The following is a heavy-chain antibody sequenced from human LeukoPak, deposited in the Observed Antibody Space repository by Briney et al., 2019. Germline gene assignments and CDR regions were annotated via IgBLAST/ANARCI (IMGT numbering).Heavy chain of an antibody. V-gene: IGHV4-39*07. CDR3: ARYLPPYSSSWYSYYFDY. D-gene: IGHD6-13*01. CDR2: IYYSGST. J-gene: IGHJ4*02. CDR1: GGSISSSSYY. Sequence: SETLSLTCTVSGGSISSSSYYWGWIRQPPGKGLEWIGSIYYSGSTYYNPSLKSRVTISVDTSKNQFSLKLSSVTAADTAVYYCARYLPPYSSSWYSYYFDYWGQGTLVTVSS.